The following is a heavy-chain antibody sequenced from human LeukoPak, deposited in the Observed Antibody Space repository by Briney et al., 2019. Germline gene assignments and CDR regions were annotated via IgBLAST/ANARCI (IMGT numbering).Heavy chain of an antibody. CDR2: INAGNGNT. CDR1: GYTFSGYY. J-gene: IGHJ4*02. Sequence: GGSLRLSCPASGYTFSGYYMHWVRQAPGQRLEWMGWINAGNGNTKYSQEVQGRVTITRDTAASTAYMELSSLRSEDMAVYYCARVGGVGELSLFLDYWGQGTLVTVSS. CDR3: ARVGGVGELSLFLDY. D-gene: IGHD3-16*02. V-gene: IGHV1-3*03.